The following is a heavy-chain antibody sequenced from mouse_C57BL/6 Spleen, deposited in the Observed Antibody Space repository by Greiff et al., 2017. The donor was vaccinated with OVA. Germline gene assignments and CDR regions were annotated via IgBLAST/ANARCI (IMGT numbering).Heavy chain of an antibody. CDR3: ARGDPALAIDD. V-gene: IGHV1-53*01. Sequence: VQLQQPGPDLVKPGASVKLSCKASGYTFTSYWMHWVKQRPGQGLEWIGNINPSNGGTNYNEKFKSKATLTVDKSSRTAYMQLSSLTSEDSAVYYCARGDPALAIDDWGQGTSVTVSS. J-gene: IGHJ4*01. CDR1: GYTFTSYW. CDR2: INPSNGGT.